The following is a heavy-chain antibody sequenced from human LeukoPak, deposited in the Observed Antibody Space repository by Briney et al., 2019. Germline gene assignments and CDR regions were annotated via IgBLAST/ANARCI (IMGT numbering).Heavy chain of an antibody. CDR2: ISSSGSTI. CDR3: AELGITMIGGV. Sequence: GGSLRLSCAASGFTFSGYEMNWVRQAPGKGLEWVSYISSSGSTIYYADSVKGRFTISRDNANNSLYLQMNSLRGEDTAVYYCAELGITMIGGVWGKGTTVTISS. D-gene: IGHD3-10*02. J-gene: IGHJ6*04. CDR1: GFTFSGYE. V-gene: IGHV3-48*03.